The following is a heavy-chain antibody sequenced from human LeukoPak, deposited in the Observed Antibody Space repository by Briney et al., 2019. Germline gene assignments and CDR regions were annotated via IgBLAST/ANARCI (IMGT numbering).Heavy chain of an antibody. J-gene: IGHJ3*02. Sequence: ASAKVSCKASGYIFTSYDINWVRQATGQGPEWMGWMKPNSGNTDYAQKFQGRVTMTRDTSISTAYMELSSLRSEDTAVYYCARQTGTNALDIWGQGTMVTVSS. CDR1: GYIFTSYD. D-gene: IGHD1-14*01. CDR3: ARQTGTNALDI. CDR2: MKPNSGNT. V-gene: IGHV1-8*01.